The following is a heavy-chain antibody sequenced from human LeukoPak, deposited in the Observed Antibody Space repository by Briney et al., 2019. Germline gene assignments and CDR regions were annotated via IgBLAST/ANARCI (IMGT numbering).Heavy chain of an antibody. D-gene: IGHD2-2*01. Sequence: GGSLRLSCVASGLTVSSNYMSWVRQAPGKGLEWVSVIYTNDNTYYVNSAKGRFTISRDDSKNTLYLQMNSLRVEDTAVYYCARENYAALGSDAFDIWGQGTMVTVSS. V-gene: IGHV3-53*01. CDR2: IYTNDNT. CDR1: GLTVSSNY. CDR3: ARENYAALGSDAFDI. J-gene: IGHJ3*02.